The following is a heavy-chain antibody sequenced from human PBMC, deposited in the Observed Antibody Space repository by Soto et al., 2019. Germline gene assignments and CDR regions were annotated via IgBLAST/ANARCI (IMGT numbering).Heavy chain of an antibody. CDR1: GFTFASCA. Sequence: VGSLRLSCATSGFTFASCALGWVRQGPKKGLEWVSTISGGSWVTKYADSVKGRFTISRDNSKDTLYLQMNSLSAEDTAIYYCAKAPFDIGAVPPPIDYLGQGTLVTVSS. J-gene: IGHJ4*02. CDR2: ISGGSWVT. D-gene: IGHD2-15*01. CDR3: AKAPFDIGAVPPPIDY. V-gene: IGHV3-23*01.